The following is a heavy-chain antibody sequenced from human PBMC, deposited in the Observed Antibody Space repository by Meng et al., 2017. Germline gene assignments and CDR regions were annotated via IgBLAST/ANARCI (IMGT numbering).Heavy chain of an antibody. CDR1: GGSISPHY. CDR2: IFYTGGT. J-gene: IGHJ1*01. D-gene: IGHD6-13*01. CDR3: AAGYSSSWRAEYFQH. Sequence: SETLSLTCNVSGGSISPHYWSWIRQSPERGLEWIGYIFYTGGTNYNPSLKSRVTISVDTSKNQFSLKLSSVTAADTAVYYCAAGYSSSWRAEYFQHWGQGTLVTVSS. V-gene: IGHV4-59*08.